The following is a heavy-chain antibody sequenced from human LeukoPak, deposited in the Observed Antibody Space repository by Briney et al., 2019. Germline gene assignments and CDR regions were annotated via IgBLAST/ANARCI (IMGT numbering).Heavy chain of an antibody. CDR2: IKQDGSEK. V-gene: IGHV3-7*01. CDR1: AFTFSSYW. CDR3: ARGGSLLLYYFDY. J-gene: IGHJ4*02. D-gene: IGHD2-21*02. Sequence: GGSLRLSCAASAFTFSSYWMSWVRQAPGKGLEWVAYIKQDGSEKYYVDSVKGRFTISRDNAKNSLYLQMNSLRAEDTAVYYCARGGSLLLYYFDYWGQGTLVTVSS.